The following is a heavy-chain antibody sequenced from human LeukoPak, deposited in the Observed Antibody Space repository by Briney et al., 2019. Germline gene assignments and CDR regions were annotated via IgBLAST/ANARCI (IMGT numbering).Heavy chain of an antibody. CDR3: ARDKVPARYYYYMDV. J-gene: IGHJ6*03. V-gene: IGHV1-69*05. D-gene: IGHD2-2*01. CDR2: IIPIFGTA. Sequence: SVKVSCKASGGTFSSYAISWVRQAPGQGLEWIGGIIPIFGTANYAQKFQGRVTITTDESTSTAYMELSSLRSEDTAVYYCARDKVPARYYYYMDVWGKGTTVTVSS. CDR1: GGTFSSYA.